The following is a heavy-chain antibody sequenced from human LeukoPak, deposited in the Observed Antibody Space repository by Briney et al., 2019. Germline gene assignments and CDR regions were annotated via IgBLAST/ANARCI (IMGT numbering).Heavy chain of an antibody. Sequence: SETVSLTCTVSGGSISSYYWSWIRQPPGKGLEWIGYIYYSGSTNYNPSLKSRVTISVDTSKNQFSLKLSSVTAADTAVYYCARAVGIDAFDIWGQGTMVTVSS. CDR2: IYYSGST. CDR3: ARAVGIDAFDI. J-gene: IGHJ3*02. CDR1: GGSISSYY. V-gene: IGHV4-59*01.